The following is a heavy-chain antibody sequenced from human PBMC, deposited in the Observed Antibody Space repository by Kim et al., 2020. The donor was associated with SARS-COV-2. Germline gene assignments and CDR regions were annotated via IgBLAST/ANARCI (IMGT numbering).Heavy chain of an antibody. J-gene: IGHJ4*02. CDR3: AKLPEGHLGGTLVRLSGFFDY. CDR2: ISGSGGST. CDR1: GFTFSSYA. D-gene: IGHD6-13*01. V-gene: IGHV3-23*01. Sequence: GGSLRLSCAASGFTFSSYAMSWVRQAPGKGLEWVSAISGSGGSTYYADSVKGRFTISRDNSKNTLYLQMNSLRAEDTAVYYCAKLPEGHLGGTLVRLSGFFDYWGQGTLVTVSS.